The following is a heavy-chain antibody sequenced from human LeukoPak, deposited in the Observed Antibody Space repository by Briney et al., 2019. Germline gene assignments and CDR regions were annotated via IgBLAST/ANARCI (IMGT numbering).Heavy chain of an antibody. J-gene: IGHJ3*02. CDR1: GFTFSSYA. V-gene: IGHV3-23*01. Sequence: GGSLRLSCAASGFTFSSYAMSWVRQAPGKGLEWVSAISGSGGSTYYADSVKGRFTISRDNAKNSLYLQMNSLRDEDTAVYYCARGGIVVVIHDAFDIWGQGTMVTVSS. CDR3: ARGGIVVVIHDAFDI. CDR2: ISGSGGST. D-gene: IGHD3-22*01.